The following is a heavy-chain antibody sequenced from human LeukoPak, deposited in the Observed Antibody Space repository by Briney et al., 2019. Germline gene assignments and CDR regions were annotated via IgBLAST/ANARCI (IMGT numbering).Heavy chain of an antibody. Sequence: PSETLSLTCTVSGGYISSYYWSWIRQPPGKGLEWIGYIYYSGSTNYNPSLKSRVTISVDTSKNQFSLKLSSVTAADTAVYYCARSTAVGVGYYYGMDVWGQGTTVTVSS. CDR3: ARSTAVGVGYYYGMDV. D-gene: IGHD1-26*01. V-gene: IGHV4-59*01. J-gene: IGHJ6*02. CDR2: IYYSGST. CDR1: GGYISSYY.